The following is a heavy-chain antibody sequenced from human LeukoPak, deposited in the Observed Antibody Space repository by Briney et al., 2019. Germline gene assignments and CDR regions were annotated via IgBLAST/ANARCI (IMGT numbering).Heavy chain of an antibody. CDR1: GYTFSDHY. V-gene: IGHV1-2*02. J-gene: IGHJ6*03. CDR3: ARGDIYGYYMDV. CDR2: INPKSGDT. Sequence: ASVTVSCKASGYTFSDHYMHWVRQAPGQGLEWMGWINPKSGDTNYAQKFQGRVTMTRDTSINTAYMDLSRLRSDDTAVYYCARGDIYGYYMDVWGKGTTVTVSS. D-gene: IGHD5-18*01.